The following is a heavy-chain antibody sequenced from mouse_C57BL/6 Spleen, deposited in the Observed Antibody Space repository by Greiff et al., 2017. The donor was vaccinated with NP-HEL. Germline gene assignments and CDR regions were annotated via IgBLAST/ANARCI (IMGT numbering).Heavy chain of an antibody. V-gene: IGHV1-69*01. CDR2: IDPSDSYT. J-gene: IGHJ3*01. CDR1: GYTFTSYW. D-gene: IGHD1-1*01. Sequence: VQLQQPGAELVMPGASVKLSCKASGYTFTSYWMHWVKQRPGQGLEWIGEIDPSDSYTNYNQKFKGKSTLTVDKSSSTAYMQLSSLTSEDSAVYYCARGDYYGSRGSWFAYWGQGTLVTVSA. CDR3: ARGDYYGSRGSWFAY.